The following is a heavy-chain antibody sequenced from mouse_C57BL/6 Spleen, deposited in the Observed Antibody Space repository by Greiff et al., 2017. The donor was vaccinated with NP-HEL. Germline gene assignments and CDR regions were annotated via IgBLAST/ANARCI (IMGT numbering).Heavy chain of an antibody. CDR2: IWSGGST. J-gene: IGHJ4*01. D-gene: IGHD1-1*01. CDR3: ARRGTTDVARAMDY. V-gene: IGHV2-2*01. Sequence: QVQLKESGPGLVQPSQSLSINCTVSGFSLTSYGVHWVRQSPGKGLEWLGVIWSGGSTDYNAAFISRLSISKDNSKSQVFFKMNSLQADDTAIYYCARRGTTDVARAMDYWGQGTSVTVSS. CDR1: GFSLTSYG.